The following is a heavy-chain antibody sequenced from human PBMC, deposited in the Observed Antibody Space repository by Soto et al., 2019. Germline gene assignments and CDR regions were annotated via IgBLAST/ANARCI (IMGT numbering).Heavy chain of an antibody. CDR3: AKGGDIVVVVAAFLFDY. J-gene: IGHJ4*02. V-gene: IGHV3-23*01. D-gene: IGHD2-15*01. CDR1: GFTFSSYA. Sequence: GGSLRLSCAASGFTFSSYAMSWVRQAPGKGLEWVSAISGSGGSTYYADSVKGRFTISRDNSKNTLYLQMNSLRAEDTVVYYCAKGGDIVVVVAAFLFDYWGQGTLVTVSS. CDR2: ISGSGGST.